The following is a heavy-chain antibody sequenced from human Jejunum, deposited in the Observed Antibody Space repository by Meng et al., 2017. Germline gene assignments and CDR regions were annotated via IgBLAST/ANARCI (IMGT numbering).Heavy chain of an antibody. CDR3: ARGSTGTTLNWCDP. V-gene: IGHV4-38-2*02. CDR2: IYHSGST. CDR1: GYSISSGYS. Sequence: SETLSLTCNVSGYSISSGYSWGWIRQPPGKGLEWIGRIYHSGSTYYNPSLKTRLTISVDTSTNRFSMNLTSVTAADTAIYYCARGSTGTTLNWCDPWGPGTLVTVSS. D-gene: IGHD1-1*01. J-gene: IGHJ5*02.